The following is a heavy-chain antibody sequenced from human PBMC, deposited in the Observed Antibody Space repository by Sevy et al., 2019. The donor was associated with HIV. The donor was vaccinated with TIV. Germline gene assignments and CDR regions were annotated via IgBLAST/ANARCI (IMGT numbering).Heavy chain of an antibody. CDR3: AREAVVVAALDY. D-gene: IGHD2-15*01. J-gene: IGHJ4*02. CDR2: ISSSSSYI. V-gene: IGHV3-21*01. CDR1: GFTFSSYS. Sequence: GGSLRLSCAASGFTFSSYSMNWVRQAPGKGLEWVSSISSSSSYIYYADSVKGRFTISRDNAKNSLYLQMNSLRAEDTAVYYCAREAVVVAALDYWGQGTLVTDSS.